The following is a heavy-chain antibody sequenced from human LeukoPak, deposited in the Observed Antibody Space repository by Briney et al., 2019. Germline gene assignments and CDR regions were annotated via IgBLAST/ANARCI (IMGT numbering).Heavy chain of an antibody. CDR2: IYHSGAT. CDR3: ARAVDSSGFSSFQY. Sequence: SETLSLTCTVSGHSIINSYYWGWIRPPPGKGLEWIGSIYHSGATYYNPSLKSRVTISVDTSKNQFSLKLNSVTAADTAIYYCARAVDSSGFSSFQYWGQGTLVTVSS. D-gene: IGHD3-22*01. J-gene: IGHJ1*01. CDR1: GHSIINSYY. V-gene: IGHV4-38-2*02.